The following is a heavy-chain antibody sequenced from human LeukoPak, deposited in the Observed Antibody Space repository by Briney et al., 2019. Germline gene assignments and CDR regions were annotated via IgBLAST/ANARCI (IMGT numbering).Heavy chain of an antibody. D-gene: IGHD4-17*01. J-gene: IGHJ6*03. V-gene: IGHV1-69*05. CDR3: AVGDPFNYYMDL. CDR2: LIPLYGAT. CDR1: GGTFSNYA. Sequence: SVTVSFKASGGTFSNYAISWVRQAPGQGLEWMGGLIPLYGATNYTQRFQGRITITTDESATTAYMELSSLRSEDTAVYFCAVGDPFNYYMDLWGKGTTVTVFS.